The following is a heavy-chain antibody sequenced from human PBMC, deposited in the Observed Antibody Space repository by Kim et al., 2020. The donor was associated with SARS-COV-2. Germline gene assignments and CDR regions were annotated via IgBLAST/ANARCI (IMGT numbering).Heavy chain of an antibody. CDR3: VRDGGYTYGLGYYGLDV. V-gene: IGHV3-48*02. J-gene: IGHJ6*02. D-gene: IGHD5-18*01. Sequence: KGRFTISRDNAKNSLYLQMNSLRDEDTAVYYCVRDGGYTYGLGYYGLDVWGQGTTVTISS.